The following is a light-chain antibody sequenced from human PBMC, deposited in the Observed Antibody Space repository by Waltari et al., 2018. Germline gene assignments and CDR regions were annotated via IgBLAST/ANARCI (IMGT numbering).Light chain of an antibody. CDR3: TSYTTSTTYV. CDR1: SSDVGGYKY. J-gene: IGLJ1*01. CDR2: DVN. Sequence: QSALTQPASVSGSPGPSITISCTGTSSDVGGYKYVSWYQQHPGKAPKLLIYDVNKRPSGVSNRFSGSKSANTASLTISGLLPEDETDYYCTSYTTSTTYVFGTGTQVTVL. V-gene: IGLV2-14*03.